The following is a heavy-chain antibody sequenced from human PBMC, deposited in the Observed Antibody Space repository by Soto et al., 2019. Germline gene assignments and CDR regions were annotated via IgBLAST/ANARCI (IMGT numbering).Heavy chain of an antibody. CDR1: GGSISSYY. CDR2: IYYSGST. CDR3: ARGKKQLGYYYYYMDV. Sequence: QVQLQESGPGLVKPSETLSLTCTVSGGSISSYYWSWIRQPPGKGLEWIGYIYYSGSTNYNPSLKSRVTISVDTSKNQFSLKLSSVTAAHTAVYYCARGKKQLGYYYYYMDVWGKGTTVTVSS. V-gene: IGHV4-59*01. D-gene: IGHD6-13*01. J-gene: IGHJ6*03.